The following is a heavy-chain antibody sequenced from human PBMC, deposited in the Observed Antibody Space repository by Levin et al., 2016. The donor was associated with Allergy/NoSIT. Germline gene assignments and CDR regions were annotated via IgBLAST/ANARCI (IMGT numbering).Heavy chain of an antibody. CDR1: GDSVSSNSAA. CDR3: ARGEWELLLTLNYYYYYMDV. V-gene: IGHV6-1*01. J-gene: IGHJ6*03. Sequence: SQTLSLTCAISGDSVSSNSAAWNWIRQSPSRGLEWLGRTYYRSKWYNDYAVSVKSRITINPDTSKNQFSLQLNSVTPEDTAVYYCARGEWELLLTLNYYYYYMDVWGKGTTVTVSS. CDR2: TYYRSKWYN. D-gene: IGHD1-26*01.